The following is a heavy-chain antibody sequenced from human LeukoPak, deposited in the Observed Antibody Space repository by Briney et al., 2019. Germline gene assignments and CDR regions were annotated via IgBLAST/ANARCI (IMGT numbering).Heavy chain of an antibody. Sequence: SGGSLRLSCAASGFTFSSYSMNWVRQAPGKGLEWVSSISSSSSYIYYADSVKGRFTISRDNAKNSLYLQMNSLRAEDTAVYYCARDHYGSGSYSDFDYWGQGTLVTVSS. D-gene: IGHD3-10*01. CDR1: GFTFSSYS. J-gene: IGHJ4*02. CDR3: ARDHYGSGSYSDFDY. CDR2: ISSSSSYI. V-gene: IGHV3-21*01.